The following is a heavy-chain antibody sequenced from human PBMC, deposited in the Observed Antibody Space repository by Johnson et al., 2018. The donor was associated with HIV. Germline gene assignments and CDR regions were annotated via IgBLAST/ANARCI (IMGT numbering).Heavy chain of an antibody. CDR2: IKQDGSEK. CDR1: GFVFSDSH. Sequence: VQLVESGGDLVKPGGSLRLSCVASGFVFSDSHMSWIRQAPGKGLEWVANIKQDGSEKYYVDSVKGRFTISRDNAKNSLYLQMNSLRAEDTAVYYCAARYSGYAGAAFDIWGQGTMVTVSS. J-gene: IGHJ3*02. V-gene: IGHV3-7*01. D-gene: IGHD5-12*01. CDR3: AARYSGYAGAAFDI.